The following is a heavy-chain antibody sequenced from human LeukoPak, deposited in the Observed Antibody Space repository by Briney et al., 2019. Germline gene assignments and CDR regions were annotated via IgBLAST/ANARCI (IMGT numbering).Heavy chain of an antibody. J-gene: IGHJ6*03. CDR3: ARRPGGYDDCDYMDV. D-gene: IGHD3-22*01. Sequence: GASVKVSCKASGYTFTSYDINWVRQATGQGLEWMGWMNPNSGNTGYAQKFQGRVTMTRNTSISTAYMELSSLKSEDTAVYYCARRPGGYDDCDYMDVWGKGTTVTVSS. CDR2: MNPNSGNT. V-gene: IGHV1-8*01. CDR1: GYTFTSYD.